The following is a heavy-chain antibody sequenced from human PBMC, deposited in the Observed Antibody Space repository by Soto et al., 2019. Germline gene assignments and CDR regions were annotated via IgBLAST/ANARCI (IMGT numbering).Heavy chain of an antibody. Sequence: QVQLVQSGAEVKKPGASVKVSCKASGYTFTSYGISWVRQAPGQGLEWMGWISAYNGKTNYAQKLQGRVTMTTDTATMTAHMELRSPRSDDTAVYYCGIELIYVSGSYYWGQGTLVTVSS. J-gene: IGHJ4*02. CDR2: ISAYNGKT. V-gene: IGHV1-18*01. CDR1: GYTFTSYG. D-gene: IGHD3-10*01. CDR3: GIELIYVSGSYY.